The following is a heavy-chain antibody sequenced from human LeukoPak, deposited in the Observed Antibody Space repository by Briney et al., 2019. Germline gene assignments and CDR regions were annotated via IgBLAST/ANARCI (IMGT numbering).Heavy chain of an antibody. Sequence: GASVKVSCKASGYTFTGYHIHWVRQAPGQGLEWMGRFNPYSGDTNFAQKFQGRVTMTRDTSITTAYMDLSSLTPDDTAVYFCARDQGSLTRSWYTGYWGQGTQVTVSS. CDR1: GYTFTGYH. V-gene: IGHV1-2*06. D-gene: IGHD6-13*01. J-gene: IGHJ4*02. CDR2: FNPYSGDT. CDR3: ARDQGSLTRSWYTGY.